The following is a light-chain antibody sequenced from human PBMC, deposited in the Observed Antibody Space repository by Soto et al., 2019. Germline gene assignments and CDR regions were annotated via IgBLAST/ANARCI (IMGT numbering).Light chain of an antibody. Sequence: EIVLTQSPGTLSLSPGERATPSCRASQSVTSSSLAWYQQKPGQAPRLLIYAASSRATGISDRFSGSGSGTDFTLTISRLEPGDFAVYYCHQYDSSPTFGQGTRLEIK. J-gene: IGKJ5*01. V-gene: IGKV3-20*01. CDR1: QSVTSSS. CDR3: HQYDSSPT. CDR2: AAS.